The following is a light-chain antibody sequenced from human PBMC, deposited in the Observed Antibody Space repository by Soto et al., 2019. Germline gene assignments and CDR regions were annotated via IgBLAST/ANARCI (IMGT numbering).Light chain of an antibody. CDR2: DAS. Sequence: EIVMTQSPPTVSVTPGEKATLSCRASQSVSSNLAWYQQKPGQAPKLLIYDASTRATGIPARFSGSGSGTDFTLTIGSLEPEDFAIYYCQQRSNWPITFGQGTRLEI. CDR3: QQRSNWPIT. V-gene: IGKV3-11*01. J-gene: IGKJ5*01. CDR1: QSVSSN.